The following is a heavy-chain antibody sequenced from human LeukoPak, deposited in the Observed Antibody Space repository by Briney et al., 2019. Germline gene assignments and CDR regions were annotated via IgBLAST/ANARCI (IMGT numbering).Heavy chain of an antibody. J-gene: IGHJ4*02. CDR3: AKSRVSGLRFLEWVYFNY. CDR2: ISYDGSNK. CDR1: GFTFSSYA. D-gene: IGHD3-3*01. Sequence: PGGSLRLSCAASGFTFSSYAMHWVRQAPGKGLEWVAVISYDGSNKYYADSVKGRFTISRDNSKNTLYLQMNGLRAEDTAIYYCAKSRVSGLRFLEWVYFNYWGQGTLVTVSS. V-gene: IGHV3-30-3*02.